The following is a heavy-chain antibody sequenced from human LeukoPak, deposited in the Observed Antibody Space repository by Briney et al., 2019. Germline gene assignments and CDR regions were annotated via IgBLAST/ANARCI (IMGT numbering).Heavy chain of an antibody. J-gene: IGHJ4*02. CDR2: IYYSGST. CDR3: ATGVLRYPYYFDY. Sequence: SETLSLTCTVSGGSVSSGSYYWSWIRQPPGKGLEWIGYIYYSGSTNYNPSLKSRVTISVDTSKNQFSLKLSSVTAADTAVYYCATGVLRYPYYFDYWGQGTLVTVSS. CDR1: GGSVSSGSYY. V-gene: IGHV4-61*01. D-gene: IGHD3-9*01.